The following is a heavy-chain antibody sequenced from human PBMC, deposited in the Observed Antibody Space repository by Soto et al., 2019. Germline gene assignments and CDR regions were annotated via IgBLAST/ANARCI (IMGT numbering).Heavy chain of an antibody. D-gene: IGHD6-13*01. Sequence: QVQLVESGGGVVQPGRSLRLSCAASGFTFSSNAMHWVRQAPGKGLEWVAVISYDGSNKYYADSVKGRFTISRDNSKNTLDLQMNSLRAEDTAVYYCARGGGYSSSWKTHRFDYWGQGTLVTVSS. CDR1: GFTFSSNA. CDR3: ARGGGYSSSWKTHRFDY. J-gene: IGHJ4*02. CDR2: ISYDGSNK. V-gene: IGHV3-30-3*01.